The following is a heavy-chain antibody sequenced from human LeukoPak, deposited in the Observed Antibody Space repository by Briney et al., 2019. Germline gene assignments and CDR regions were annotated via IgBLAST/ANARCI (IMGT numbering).Heavy chain of an antibody. V-gene: IGHV3-7*03. CDR3: ARGGYGSGKTSPFDAFDI. CDR1: GFTFDDYG. D-gene: IGHD3-10*01. Sequence: QTGGSLRLSCAASGFTFDDYGMSWVRQAPGKGLEWVANIKQDGSEKYYVDSVKGRFTISRDNAKNSLYLQMNSLRAEDTAVYYCARGGYGSGKTSPFDAFDIWGQGTLVTVSS. CDR2: IKQDGSEK. J-gene: IGHJ3*02.